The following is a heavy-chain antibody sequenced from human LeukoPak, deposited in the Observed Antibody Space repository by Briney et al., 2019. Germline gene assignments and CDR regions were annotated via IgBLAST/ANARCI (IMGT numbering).Heavy chain of an antibody. CDR3: AKDRGVPAAIPYFQH. J-gene: IGHJ1*01. Sequence: PGGSLRLSCAASGFTFSRFGMHWVREAPGKGLEWGAFIRYDGSNKYYADSVKGRSTISRDNSKNTLYLQMNSLRAEDTAVYYCAKDRGVPAAIPYFQHWGQGTLVTVSS. V-gene: IGHV3-30*02. D-gene: IGHD2-2*02. CDR1: GFTFSRFG. CDR2: IRYDGSNK.